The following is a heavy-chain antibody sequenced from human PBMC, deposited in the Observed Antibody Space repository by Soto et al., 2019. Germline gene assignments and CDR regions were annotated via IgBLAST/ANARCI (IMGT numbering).Heavy chain of an antibody. CDR1: GFTFSSYW. Sequence: LRLSCATSGFTFSSYWMSWVRQAPGKGLEWVANIKQDGSEKNYVDSVEGRFTISRDNAKNSLYLQMNSLRVEDTAVYYCARGPPKSRPGHYWGQGTLVTVYS. J-gene: IGHJ4*02. CDR3: ARGPPKSRPGHY. CDR2: IKQDGSEK. V-gene: IGHV3-7*03.